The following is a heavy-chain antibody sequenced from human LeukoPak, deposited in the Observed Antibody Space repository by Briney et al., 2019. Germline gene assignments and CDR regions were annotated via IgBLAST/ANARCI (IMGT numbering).Heavy chain of an antibody. J-gene: IGHJ3*02. V-gene: IGHV3-7*01. CDR2: IKQDGSEK. CDR3: ARSGSKNSSSWYDAFDI. D-gene: IGHD6-13*01. Sequence: GGSLRLSCAASGFTVSSNYMNWVRQAPGKGLEWVANIKQDGSEKYYVDSVKGRFTISRDNAKNSLYLQMNSLRAEDTAVYYCARSGSKNSSSWYDAFDIWGQGTMVTVSS. CDR1: GFTVSSNY.